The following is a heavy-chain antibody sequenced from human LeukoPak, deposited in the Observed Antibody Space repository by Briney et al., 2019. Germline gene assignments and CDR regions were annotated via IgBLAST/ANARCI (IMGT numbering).Heavy chain of an antibody. J-gene: IGHJ5*02. CDR1: AYSISSGYF. CDR3: ARANGRARWFDP. Sequence: SETLSLTCTVSAYSISSGYFWGWIRQPPGKGPEWIGSIFYSGSVYYNPSLKSRVTISVDTSKNQFSLKLSSVTAADTAVYYCARANGRARWFDPWGQGTLVTVSS. D-gene: IGHD1-14*01. CDR2: IFYSGSV. V-gene: IGHV4-38-2*02.